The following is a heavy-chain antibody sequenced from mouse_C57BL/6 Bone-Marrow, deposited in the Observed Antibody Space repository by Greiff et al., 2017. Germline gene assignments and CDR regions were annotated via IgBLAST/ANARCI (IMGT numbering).Heavy chain of an antibody. CDR3: AREGQLRPWFAY. J-gene: IGHJ3*01. CDR2: IHPNSGST. Sequence: QVQLKQPGAELVKPGASVKLSCNASGYTFTSYWMHWVKQRPGQGLEWIGMIHPNSGSTNYNEKFKSKATLTVDKSSSTADMQLSSLTSEDSAVYYCAREGQLRPWFAYWGQGTLVTVSA. D-gene: IGHD3-2*02. V-gene: IGHV1-64*01. CDR1: GYTFTSYW.